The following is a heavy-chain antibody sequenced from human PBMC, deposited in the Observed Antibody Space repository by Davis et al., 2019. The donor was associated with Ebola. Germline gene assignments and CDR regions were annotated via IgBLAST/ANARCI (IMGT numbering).Heavy chain of an antibody. CDR3: MRELHGGEFNY. V-gene: IGHV1-2*02. CDR2: IDPKSGGG. CDR1: GYTFTGYY. D-gene: IGHD3-16*01. Sequence: ASVTVSCMASGYTFTGYYIHWVRQAPGQGLEWMGWIDPKSGGGNYAPRFQGRVTMTTDTSISTAYMDLTSLRSDDTAVFYCMRELHGGEFNYWGQGTLVTVSS. J-gene: IGHJ4*02.